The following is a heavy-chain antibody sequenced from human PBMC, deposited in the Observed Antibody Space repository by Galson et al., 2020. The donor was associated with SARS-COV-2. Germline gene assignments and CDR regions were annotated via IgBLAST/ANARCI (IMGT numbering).Heavy chain of an antibody. CDR1: GYTFTSYG. D-gene: IGHD3-10*01. CDR2: ISAYNGNT. Sequence: ASVKVSCKASGYTFTSYGISWVRQAPGQGLEWMGWISAYNGNTNYAQKLQGRVTMTTDTSTSTAYMELRSLRSDDTAVYYCARDDQYGSGSPRVDYYYYGMDVWGQGTTVTVSS. V-gene: IGHV1-18*01. J-gene: IGHJ6*02. CDR3: ARDDQYGSGSPRVDYYYYGMDV.